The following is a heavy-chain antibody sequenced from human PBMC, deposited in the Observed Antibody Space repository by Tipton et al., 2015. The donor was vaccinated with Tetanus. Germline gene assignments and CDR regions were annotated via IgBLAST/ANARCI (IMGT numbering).Heavy chain of an antibody. J-gene: IGHJ5*02. V-gene: IGHV4-39*07. CDR2: IYHSGTT. D-gene: IGHD6-13*01. CDR3: ARGTWLYTSTYHRHWLDP. CDR1: GDSLYRSSHY. Sequence: TLSLTCTVSGDSLYRSSHYWAWVRQPPGKGLEWIGTIYHSGTTYYNPSLKSRVTISLDTSKNEFSLTLSSVTAADTAVYYCARGTWLYTSTYHRHWLDPWGQGTLVTVSS.